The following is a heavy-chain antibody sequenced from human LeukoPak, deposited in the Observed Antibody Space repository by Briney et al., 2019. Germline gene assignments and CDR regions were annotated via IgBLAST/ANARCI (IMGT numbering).Heavy chain of an antibody. Sequence: ASVKVSCKASGYTFTGYYMHWVRQAPGQGREWMGWINPNSGGTNYAQKFQGRVTMTRDTSISTAYMELSRLRSDDTAVYYCARRNAFPYCSSTSCFYYYYMDVWGKGTTVTVSS. D-gene: IGHD2-2*01. CDR1: GYTFTGYY. J-gene: IGHJ6*03. V-gene: IGHV1-2*02. CDR3: ARRNAFPYCSSTSCFYYYYMDV. CDR2: INPNSGGT.